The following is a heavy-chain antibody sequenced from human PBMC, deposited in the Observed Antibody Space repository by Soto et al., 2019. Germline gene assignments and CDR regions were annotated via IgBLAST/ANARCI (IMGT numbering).Heavy chain of an antibody. CDR1: GFSLTTSGVG. D-gene: IGHD2-15*01. Sequence: QITLKESGPTLLKPTQTLTLTCTFSGFSLTTSGVGVGWIRQPPGKALEWLALIYWDDDKRYSPSLHSRLTITKDTSKNQVVLTMTNMGPVDTATYYCAPTFPRHTAGSSGGSFPPEFDPWGQGTLVTVSS. V-gene: IGHV2-5*02. CDR3: APTFPRHTAGSSGGSFPPEFDP. CDR2: IYWDDDK. J-gene: IGHJ5*02.